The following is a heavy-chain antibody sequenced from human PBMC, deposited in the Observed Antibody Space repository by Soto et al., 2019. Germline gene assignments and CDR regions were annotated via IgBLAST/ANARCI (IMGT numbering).Heavy chain of an antibody. CDR3: AKHGWAETATVTPWYFDL. CDR1: GFNFNNNG. V-gene: IGHV3-30*18. D-gene: IGHD5-18*01. Sequence: QAQLVESGGGVVQPGTSLRLSCAASGFNFNNNGMHWVRQAPGKGLEWVAVISYDGGTEYYADSVKGRFTISRDNSKNTLYLQMNSLRTEDTAIYYCAKHGWAETATVTPWYFDLWGRGILVTVSS. J-gene: IGHJ2*01. CDR2: ISYDGGTE.